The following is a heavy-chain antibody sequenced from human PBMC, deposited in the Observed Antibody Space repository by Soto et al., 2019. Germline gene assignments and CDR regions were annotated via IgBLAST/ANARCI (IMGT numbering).Heavy chain of an antibody. CDR1: GGSFRGYY. CDR2: INHSGST. J-gene: IGHJ4*02. CDR3: ARSPQLTIFGVVPARGLDY. D-gene: IGHD3-3*01. Sequence: ASETLSLTCAVYGGSFRGYYWNWIRQPPGKGLEWIGEINHSGSTNYNPSLKSRVTISVDTSKNQFSLKLSSVTAADTAVYYCARSPQLTIFGVVPARGLDYWGQGTLVTVSS. V-gene: IGHV4-34*01.